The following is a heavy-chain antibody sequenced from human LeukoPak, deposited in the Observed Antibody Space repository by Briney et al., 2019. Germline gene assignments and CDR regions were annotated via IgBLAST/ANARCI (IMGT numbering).Heavy chain of an antibody. CDR3: ARGFRCSSTSCYRNYYYYYMDV. Sequence: KPGGSLRLSCAASGFTFSSYSMNWVRQAPGKGLEWVSSISSSSSYIYYADSVKCRFTISRDNAKNSLYLQMNSMRAEDTAVYYCARGFRCSSTSCYRNYYYYYMDVWGKGTAVTVSS. CDR2: ISSSSSYI. V-gene: IGHV3-21*01. J-gene: IGHJ6*03. D-gene: IGHD2-2*02. CDR1: GFTFSSYS.